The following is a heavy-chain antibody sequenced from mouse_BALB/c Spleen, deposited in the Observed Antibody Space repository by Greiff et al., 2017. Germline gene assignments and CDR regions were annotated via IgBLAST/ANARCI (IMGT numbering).Heavy chain of an antibody. Sequence: EVQGVESGGGLVQPGGSRKLSCAASGFTFSSFGMHWVRQAPEKGLEWVAYISSGSSTIYYADTVKGRFTISRDNPKNTLFLQMTSLRSEDTAMYYCARTPAYYGTWFAYWGQGTLVTVSA. D-gene: IGHD2-10*01. CDR3: ARTPAYYGTWFAY. CDR2: ISSGSSTI. V-gene: IGHV5-17*02. J-gene: IGHJ3*01. CDR1: GFTFSSFG.